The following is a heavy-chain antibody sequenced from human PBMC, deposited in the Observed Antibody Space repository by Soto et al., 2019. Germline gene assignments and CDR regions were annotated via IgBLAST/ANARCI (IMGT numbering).Heavy chain of an antibody. J-gene: IGHJ4*02. CDR2: IWYDGSNK. D-gene: IGHD4-17*01. Sequence: QVQLVESGGGVVQPGRSLRLSCAASGFTFSSYGMHWVRQAPGKGLEWVAVIWYDGSNKYYADSVKGRFTISRDNSKNTLYLQMNSLRAEDTAVYYCARDFDPYGDYVVDYWGQGTLVTVAS. CDR3: ARDFDPYGDYVVDY. V-gene: IGHV3-33*01. CDR1: GFTFSSYG.